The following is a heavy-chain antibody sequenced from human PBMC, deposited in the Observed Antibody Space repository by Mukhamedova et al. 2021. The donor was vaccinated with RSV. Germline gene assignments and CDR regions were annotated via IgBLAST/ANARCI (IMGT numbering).Heavy chain of an antibody. V-gene: IGHV4-30-4*08. D-gene: IGHD3-22*01. Sequence: YWSWIRQPPGKGLEWIGYIYYSGSTSYNPSLMSRVTISLDTSKNQFSQKLNSVTAADTAVYYCARDPYYDSRGPPYWGQGTLVT. CDR3: ARDPYYDSRGPPY. CDR2: IYYSGST. J-gene: IGHJ4*02. CDR1: Y.